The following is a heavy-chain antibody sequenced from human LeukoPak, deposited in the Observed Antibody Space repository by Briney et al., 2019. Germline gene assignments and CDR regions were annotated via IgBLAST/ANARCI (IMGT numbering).Heavy chain of an antibody. CDR1: GGSISSSSYY. J-gene: IGHJ4*02. V-gene: IGHV4-39*01. D-gene: IGHD1-1*01. Sequence: PSETLSLTCTVSGGSISSSSYYWGWIRQPPGKGLEWIGSIYYSGSTYYNSSLKSRVTISVDTSKNQFSLKLSSVTAADTAVYYCARHYERASYFDYWGQGTLVTVSS. CDR3: ARHYERASYFDY. CDR2: IYYSGST.